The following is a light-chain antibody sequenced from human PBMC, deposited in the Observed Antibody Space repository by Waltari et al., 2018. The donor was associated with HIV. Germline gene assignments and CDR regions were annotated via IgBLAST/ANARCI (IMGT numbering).Light chain of an antibody. CDR2: SAS. Sequence: DIQLTQSPSSLSASVGDRVTITCRVSQGISCYLNWYRQKPGKVPNFLISSASNLQSGVPSRLSDSGSGTDLTLTISSLQPEDVATYDGQRTYNAPFGPGTKVDIK. J-gene: IGKJ3*01. V-gene: IGKV1-27*01. CDR1: QGISCY. CDR3: QRTYNAP.